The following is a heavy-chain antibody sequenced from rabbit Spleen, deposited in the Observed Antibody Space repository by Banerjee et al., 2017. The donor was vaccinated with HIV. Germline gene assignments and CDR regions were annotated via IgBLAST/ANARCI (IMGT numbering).Heavy chain of an antibody. CDR3: ARDTSSSFSSYGMDL. V-gene: IGHV1S40*01. J-gene: IGHJ6*01. CDR2: IYTGSSGFT. CDR1: GISFSNYYY. D-gene: IGHD1-1*01. Sequence: QSLEESGGDLVKPGASLTLTCTASGISFSNYYYMCWVRQAPGKGLEWIGCIYTGSSGFTYFATWAKGRFAISKTSSTTVTLQMTRLTAADTATYFCARDTSSSFSSYGMDLWGPGTLVTVS.